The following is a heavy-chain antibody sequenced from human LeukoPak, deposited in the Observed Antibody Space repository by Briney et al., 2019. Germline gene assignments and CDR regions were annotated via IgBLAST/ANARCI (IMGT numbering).Heavy chain of an antibody. V-gene: IGHV4-34*01. CDR1: GGSFSGYY. CDR3: ARGRNSSSLVRGYFDY. CDR2: INHSGST. D-gene: IGHD6-13*01. J-gene: IGHJ4*02. Sequence: PSETLSLTCAVSGGSFSGYYWSWIRQPPGKGLEWIGEINHSGSTNYNPSLKSRVTISVDTSKNQFSLKLSSVTAADTAVYYCARGRNSSSLVRGYFDYWGQGTLVTVSS.